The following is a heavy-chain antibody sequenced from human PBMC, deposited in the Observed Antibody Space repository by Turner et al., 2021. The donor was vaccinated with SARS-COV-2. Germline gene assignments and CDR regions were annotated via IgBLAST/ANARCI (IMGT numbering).Heavy chain of an antibody. V-gene: IGHV4-34*02. CDR1: GGSFRGYF. J-gene: IGHJ6*02. CDR3: AGEVVAATRPYYYGMDV. Sequence: QVQLQQWGAGLLKPSETLSLTCRVSGGSFRGYFWTWIRQTPEKGLEWIGDISHSGSANYNPSLSSRLTMSVDVAMNQFSLTLTSVSAADMAVYYCAGEVVAATRPYYYGMDVWGQGTTVTVSS. D-gene: IGHD2-15*01. CDR2: ISHSGSA.